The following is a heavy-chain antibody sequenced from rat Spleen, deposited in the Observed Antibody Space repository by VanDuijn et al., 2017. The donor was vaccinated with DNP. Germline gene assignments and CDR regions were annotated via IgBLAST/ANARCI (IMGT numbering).Heavy chain of an antibody. D-gene: IGHD5-1*01. J-gene: IGHJ2*01. CDR1: GFSLTSYD. CDR3: TRDLNWGGFFDY. Sequence: QVQLKESGPGLVQPSQTLSLTCTVAGFSLTSYDVHWVRQPPGKDLEWMGLIWNTGGTQCNSALKSRLTISKDTSKNRVFLKMNSLQTDDTGTYYCTRDLNWGGFFDYWGQGVMVTVSS. V-gene: IGHV2-41*01. CDR2: IWNTGGT.